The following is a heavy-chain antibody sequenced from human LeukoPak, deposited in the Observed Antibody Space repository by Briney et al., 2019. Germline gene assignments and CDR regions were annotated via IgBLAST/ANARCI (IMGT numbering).Heavy chain of an antibody. Sequence: ASVKVSCKASGYTFTGYYMHWVRQAPGQGLEWMGWINSNSGGTNYAQKFQGRVTMTRDTSISTAYMELSRLRSDDTAVYYCAREDRRIFGAEPLGDYWGQGTLVTVSS. D-gene: IGHD3-3*02. V-gene: IGHV1-2*02. CDR3: AREDRRIFGAEPLGDY. CDR2: INSNSGGT. CDR1: GYTFTGYY. J-gene: IGHJ4*02.